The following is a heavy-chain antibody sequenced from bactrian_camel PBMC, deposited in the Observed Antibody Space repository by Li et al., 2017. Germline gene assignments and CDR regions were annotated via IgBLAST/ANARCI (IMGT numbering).Heavy chain of an antibody. CDR2: VDTGDGST. CDR3: AADSRWVCYSASWSEYHY. V-gene: IGHV3S54*01. J-gene: IGHJ4*01. Sequence: HVQLVESGGGSVQAGGSVRLSCTVSGYIYRVYCMGWFRQAPGEEREEVARVDTGDGSTYYAEPVKGRFTISQDSADLTLYLQMNSLKPEDTAMYYCAADSRWVCYSASWSEYHYWGQGTQVTVS. CDR1: GYIYRVYC. D-gene: IGHD1*01.